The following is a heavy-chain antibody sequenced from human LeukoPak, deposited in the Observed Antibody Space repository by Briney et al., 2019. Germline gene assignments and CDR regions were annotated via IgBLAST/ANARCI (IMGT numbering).Heavy chain of an antibody. D-gene: IGHD4-17*01. CDR1: GGTFSSYA. V-gene: IGHV1-69*13. CDR3: ARVGGDYVPDY. J-gene: IGHJ4*02. Sequence: SVKVSCKASGGTFSSYAVSWVRQAPGQGLEWMGGIILIFGTANYAQKFQGRVTITADESTSTAYMELSSLRSEDTAVYYCARVGGDYVPDYWGQGTLVTVSS. CDR2: IILIFGTA.